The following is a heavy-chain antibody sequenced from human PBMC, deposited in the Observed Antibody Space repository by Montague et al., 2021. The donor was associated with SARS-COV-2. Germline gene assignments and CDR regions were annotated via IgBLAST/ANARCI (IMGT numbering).Heavy chain of an antibody. J-gene: IGHJ6*02. V-gene: IGHV6-1*01. CDR1: GDSVVSNSAA. Sequence: CAISGDSVVSNSAAWIWIRQSPSRGLEWLARTYYRSKWYNEYAASVKSRINIIPDTSKNHLSLQVNSVTPEDTAVYYCAREGEWELQGPRHSSFYFAMDVWGQGTSVTVSS. CDR2: TYYRSKWYN. D-gene: IGHD1-26*01. CDR3: AREGEWELQGPRHSSFYFAMDV.